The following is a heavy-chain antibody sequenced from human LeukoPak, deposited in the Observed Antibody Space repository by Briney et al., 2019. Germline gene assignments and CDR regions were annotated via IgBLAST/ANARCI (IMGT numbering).Heavy chain of an antibody. CDR3: ARLYSGYDSSDFDS. D-gene: IGHD5-12*01. CDR2: FSYNGST. CDR1: GGSISSSF. Sequence: SETLSLTRTVSGGSISSSFWSWIRQPPGKGLEWIGYFSYNGSTYQNPSLRSRVTISLDTSKNQLSLKLSSVTAADTAVYYCARLYSGYDSSDFDSWGQGILVTVSS. V-gene: IGHV4-59*01. J-gene: IGHJ4*02.